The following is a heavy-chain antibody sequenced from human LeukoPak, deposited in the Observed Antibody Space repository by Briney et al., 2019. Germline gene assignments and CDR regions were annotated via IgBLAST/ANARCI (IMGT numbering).Heavy chain of an antibody. CDR1: GVAIRNSW. CDR2: IHPDGSVQ. CDR3: ARAPSGSYGYFEY. J-gene: IGHJ4*02. V-gene: IGHV3-7*01. Sequence: GGSLRLACVASGVAIRNSWMSWVRQAPGKGLEWVANIHPDGSVQNYVDSVKGRFTISRDNAKNSLYLQINNLRAEDTAVYYCARAPSGSYGYFEYWGQGTLVTVSS. D-gene: IGHD1-26*01.